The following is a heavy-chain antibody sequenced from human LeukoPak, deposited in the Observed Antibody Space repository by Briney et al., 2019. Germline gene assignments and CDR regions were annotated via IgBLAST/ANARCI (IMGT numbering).Heavy chain of an antibody. Sequence: PSGTLSLTCTVSGGSISSSSYYWGWIRQPPGKGLEWIGSIYYSGSTYYNPSLKSRVTISVDTSKNQFSLKLSSVTAADTAVYYCATFLEWLLFSRGGGDYWGQGTLVTVSS. CDR2: IYYSGST. CDR1: GGSISSSSYY. CDR3: ATFLEWLLFSRGGGDY. D-gene: IGHD3-3*01. J-gene: IGHJ4*02. V-gene: IGHV4-39*01.